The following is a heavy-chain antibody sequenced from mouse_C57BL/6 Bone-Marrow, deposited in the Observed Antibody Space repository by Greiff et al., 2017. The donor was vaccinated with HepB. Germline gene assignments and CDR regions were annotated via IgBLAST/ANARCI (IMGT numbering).Heavy chain of an antibody. J-gene: IGHJ2*01. V-gene: IGHV14-4*01. CDR1: GFNIKDDY. CDR2: IDPENGDT. Sequence: VQLQQSGAELVRPGASVKLSCTASGFNIKDDYMHWVKQRPEQGLEWIGWIDPENGDTEYASKFQGKATITAFTSSNTAYLQLSSLTSEDTAVYYCTTPERVFDYWGQGTTLTVSS. CDR3: TTPERVFDY.